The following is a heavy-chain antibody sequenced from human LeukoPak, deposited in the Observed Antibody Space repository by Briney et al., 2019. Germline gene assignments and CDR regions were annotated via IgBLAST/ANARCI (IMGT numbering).Heavy chain of an antibody. D-gene: IGHD4-23*01. J-gene: IGHJ4*02. CDR2: ISGSGDST. V-gene: IGHV3-23*01. CDR1: RFTFNTYV. CDR3: AKVGAVVVTPRYFDS. Sequence: GRSLRLSCAASRFTFNTYVMSWVRQAPGKGLEWVSAISGSGDSTFYTDSVKGRFTISRDNSKNTLYLQMNSLRAEDTAKYYCAKVGAVVVTPRYFDSWGQGTVVTVSS.